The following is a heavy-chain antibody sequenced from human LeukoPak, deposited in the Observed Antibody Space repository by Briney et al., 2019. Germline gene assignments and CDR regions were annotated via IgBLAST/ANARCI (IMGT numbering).Heavy chain of an antibody. Sequence: PGGSLRLSCVASGFILSSYGMHWVRQAPGKGLEWAAVISYDGKKEYYADSVKGRFTISRENPETSLNLQMDSLRAEDTAVYYCARDAGEAVTGTIYDCWGQGTLVTVSS. CDR2: ISYDGKKE. D-gene: IGHD6-19*01. V-gene: IGHV3-30*03. J-gene: IGHJ4*02. CDR3: ARDAGEAVTGTIYDC. CDR1: GFILSSYG.